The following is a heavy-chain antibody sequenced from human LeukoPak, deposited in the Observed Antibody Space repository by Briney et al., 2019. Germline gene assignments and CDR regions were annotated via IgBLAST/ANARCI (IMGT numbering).Heavy chain of an antibody. D-gene: IGHD2-21*02. CDR3: ARDYCTRGGDCYKEDLFDP. CDR1: GYTFATYG. Sequence: ASVKVSCKASGYTFATYGISWVRQAPGQGLEWMAWISPYDGDTNYAQNFEGRVTMTTETSTSTAYMELRSLRSDDTAIYYCARDYCTRGGDCYKEDLFDPWGQGTLVTVSS. J-gene: IGHJ5*02. CDR2: ISPYDGDT. V-gene: IGHV1-18*01.